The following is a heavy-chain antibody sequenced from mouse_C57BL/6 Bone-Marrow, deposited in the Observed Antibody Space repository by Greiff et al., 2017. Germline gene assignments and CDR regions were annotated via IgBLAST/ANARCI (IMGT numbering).Heavy chain of an antibody. CDR3: TRRGQLRLRYYFDY. CDR2: IDPETGGT. V-gene: IGHV1-15*01. CDR1: GYTFTDYE. J-gene: IGHJ2*01. Sequence: QVQLQPSGAELVRPGASVTLSCKASGYTFTDYEMHWVKQKPVHGLEWIGAIDPETGGTAYNQKFKGKALLTADKSYSTAYMELRSLTSEDSSVYYCTRRGQLRLRYYFDYWGQGTTLTVSS. D-gene: IGHD3-2*02.